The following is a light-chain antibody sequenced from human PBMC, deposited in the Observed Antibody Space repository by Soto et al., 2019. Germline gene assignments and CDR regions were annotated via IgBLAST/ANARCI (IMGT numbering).Light chain of an antibody. Sequence: AIQMTQSPSSLSASVGDRVTMTCRASQDIRDDLSWYQQRPGRAPKLLLFAASRLEGGVPSRFSGSYSGRDFTLTISGLQPDDFATYYCLHYYNYPQTFGRGTKVDIK. V-gene: IGKV1-6*01. CDR1: QDIRDD. CDR3: LHYYNYPQT. J-gene: IGKJ1*01. CDR2: AAS.